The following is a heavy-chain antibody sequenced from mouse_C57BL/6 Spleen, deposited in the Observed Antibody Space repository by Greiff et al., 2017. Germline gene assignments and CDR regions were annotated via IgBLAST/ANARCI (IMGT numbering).Heavy chain of an antibody. CDR2: IRNKANGYTT. J-gene: IGHJ2*01. CDR1: GFTFTDYY. D-gene: IGHD3-2*02. CDR3: ARAPASSGFLSFDY. V-gene: IGHV7-3*01. Sequence: EVKLVESGGGLVQPGGSLSLSCAASGFTFTDYYMSWVRQPPGKALEWLGFIRNKANGYTTEYSASVKGRFTLSRDNSQSILYLQMNALRAEDSATYYCARAPASSGFLSFDYWGQGNTRTVSS.